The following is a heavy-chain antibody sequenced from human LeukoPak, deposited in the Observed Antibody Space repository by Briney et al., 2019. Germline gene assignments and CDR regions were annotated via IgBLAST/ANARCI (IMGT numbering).Heavy chain of an antibody. D-gene: IGHD4-23*01. J-gene: IGHJ4*02. CDR2: INSDGSST. CDR3: ASGYSSDYGGNVY. Sequence: PGGSLRLSCAASGFTFSDYGMHWVRQAPGKGLVWVSRINSDGSSTNYADSVKGRFTISRDNAKNTLYLQMNSLSIEDTAVYYCASGYSSDYGGNVYWGRGTLVTVSS. V-gene: IGHV3-74*01. CDR1: GFTFSDYG.